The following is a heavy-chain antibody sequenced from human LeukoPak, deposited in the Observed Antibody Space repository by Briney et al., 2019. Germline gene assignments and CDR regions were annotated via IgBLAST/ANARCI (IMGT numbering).Heavy chain of an antibody. CDR2: IDWDDDK. J-gene: IGHJ5*02. V-gene: IGHV2-70*11. CDR3: AHRGGTDNWFDP. Sequence: RMSGPALVKPTQTLTLTCTFSGFSLSTSGMCVSWIRQPPGKALEWLARIDWDDDKYYSTSLKTRLTISKDTSKNQVVLTMTNMDPVDTATYYCAHRGGTDNWFDPWGQGTLVTVSS. CDR1: GFSLSTSGMC. D-gene: IGHD1-7*01.